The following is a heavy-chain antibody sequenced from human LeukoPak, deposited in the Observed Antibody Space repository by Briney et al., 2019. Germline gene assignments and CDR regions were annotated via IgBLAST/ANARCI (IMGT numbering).Heavy chain of an antibody. D-gene: IGHD6-6*01. Sequence: ASVKVSRKASGYTFTGYYMHWVRQAPGQGREWMGWINPNSGGTNYAQKFQGRVTMTRDTSISTAYMELSRLRSDDTAVYYCARGGEYSSLTVDYWGQGTLVTVSS. CDR3: ARGGEYSSLTVDY. J-gene: IGHJ4*02. CDR1: GYTFTGYY. CDR2: INPNSGGT. V-gene: IGHV1-2*02.